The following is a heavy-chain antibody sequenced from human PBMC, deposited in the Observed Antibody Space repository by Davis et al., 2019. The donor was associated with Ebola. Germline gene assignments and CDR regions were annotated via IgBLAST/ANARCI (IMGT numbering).Heavy chain of an antibody. Sequence: ASVKVSCKASGYTFTGYYMHWVRQAPGQGLEWMGIINPSGGSTSYAQKFQGRVTMTRDTSTSTVYMELSSLRSDDTAVYYCARDRIVGAMDYWGQGTLVTVSS. CDR3: ARDRIVGAMDY. CDR2: INPSGGST. D-gene: IGHD1-26*01. CDR1: GYTFTGYY. J-gene: IGHJ4*02. V-gene: IGHV1-46*01.